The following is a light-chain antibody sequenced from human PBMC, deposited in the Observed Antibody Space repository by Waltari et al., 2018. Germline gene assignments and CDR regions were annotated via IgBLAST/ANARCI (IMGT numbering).Light chain of an antibody. V-gene: IGLV2-23*01. CDR2: EGN. Sequence: QSALTQPASVSGSYGQSITISCGDVAFFNLVSWYQQQPGKAPKVILYEGNKRPSGLSDRFSGSKSGNTASLTISGLQADDQADYYCCSYAGGTSWVFGGGTKLTVL. CDR3: CSYAGGTSWV. J-gene: IGLJ3*02. CDR1: DVAFFNL.